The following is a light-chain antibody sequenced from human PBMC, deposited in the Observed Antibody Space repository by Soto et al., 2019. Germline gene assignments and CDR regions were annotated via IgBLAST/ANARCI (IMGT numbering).Light chain of an antibody. CDR1: QRVSSN. CDR3: QQYNNWPPLT. CDR2: GAS. J-gene: IGKJ4*01. Sequence: EIVMTQSPATLSVSPGERATLSCRASQRVSSNLAWYQQKPGQAPRLLIYGASTRATGIPARFSGSGSGTEFTLTISSLQSEDFAFYYCQQYNNWPPLTFGGGTKVEIK. V-gene: IGKV3-15*01.